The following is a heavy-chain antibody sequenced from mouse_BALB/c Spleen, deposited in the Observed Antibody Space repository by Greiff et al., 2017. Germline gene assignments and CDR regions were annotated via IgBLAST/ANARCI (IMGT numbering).Heavy chain of an antibody. CDR2: ISSGSSTI. J-gene: IGHJ2*01. CDR3: ARRDYGSSLFDY. CDR1: GFTFSSFG. Sequence: EVMLVESGGGLVQPGGSRKLSCAASGFTFSSFGMHWVRQAPEKGLEWVAYISSGSSTIYYADTVKGRFTISRDNPKNTLFLQMTSLRSEDTAMYYCARRDYGSSLFDYWGQGTTLTVSS. V-gene: IGHV5-17*02. D-gene: IGHD1-1*01.